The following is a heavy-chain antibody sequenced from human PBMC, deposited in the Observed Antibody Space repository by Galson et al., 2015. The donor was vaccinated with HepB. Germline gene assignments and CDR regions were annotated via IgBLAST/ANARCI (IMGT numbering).Heavy chain of an antibody. Sequence: SVKVSCKASGYTFTSYGISWVRQAPGQGLEWMGWISAYNGNTNYAQKLQGRVTMTTDTSTSTAYMELRSLRSDDTAVYYRARGGPYVCGSYRSFDYWGQGTLVTVSS. CDR3: ARGGPYVCGSYRSFDY. V-gene: IGHV1-18*01. CDR1: GYTFTSYG. J-gene: IGHJ4*02. D-gene: IGHD3-16*02. CDR2: ISAYNGNT.